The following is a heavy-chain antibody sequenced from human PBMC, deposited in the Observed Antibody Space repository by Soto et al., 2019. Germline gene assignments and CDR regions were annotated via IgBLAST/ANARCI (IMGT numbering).Heavy chain of an antibody. CDR2: IFHSGDT. D-gene: IGHD6-19*01. CDR3: AYSTGWYRHDV. CDR1: GDSISNSRW. J-gene: IGHJ3*01. Sequence: QVQLQESGPGLVKPSGTLSLTCAVSGDSISNSRWWTWVRQPPGKGLEWIGDIFHSGDTNYNPSPKSRVLISVDKSQSQFSLKVSSVTAADPAVYYCAYSTGWYRHDVWGQGTLVTVSS. V-gene: IGHV4-4*02.